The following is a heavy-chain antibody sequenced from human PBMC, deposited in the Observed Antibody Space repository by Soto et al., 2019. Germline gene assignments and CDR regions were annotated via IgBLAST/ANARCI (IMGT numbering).Heavy chain of an antibody. Sequence: QVQLVQSGAEVKKPGSSVKVSCKASGGTFSSYTISWVRQAPGQGLEWMGRIIPILGIANYAQKFQGRVTITADKSTSTAYRELSSLRSEDTAVYYCASRTHYGGYDYWGQGTLVTVSS. CDR2: IIPILGIA. J-gene: IGHJ4*02. D-gene: IGHD4-17*01. V-gene: IGHV1-69*02. CDR3: ASRTHYGGYDY. CDR1: GGTFSSYT.